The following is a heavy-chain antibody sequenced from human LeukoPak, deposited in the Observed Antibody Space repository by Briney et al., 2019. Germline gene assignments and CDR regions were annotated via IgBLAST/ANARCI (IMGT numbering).Heavy chain of an antibody. CDR1: GFTFSTFR. Sequence: GGSLRLSCAASGFTFSTFRMSWVRQAPGKELEWVANIKVDGSEKYYVDSMKGRFTVSRDNAKNSLYLQMDSLRAEDTAVYYCARGGTFVSDYWGQGTLVTVSS. D-gene: IGHD1-1*01. CDR2: IKVDGSEK. CDR3: ARGGTFVSDY. V-gene: IGHV3-7*01. J-gene: IGHJ4*02.